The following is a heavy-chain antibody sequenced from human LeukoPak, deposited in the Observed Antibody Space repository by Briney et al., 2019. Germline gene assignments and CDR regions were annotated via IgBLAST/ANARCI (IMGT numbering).Heavy chain of an antibody. J-gene: IGHJ5*02. CDR3: ARDLRNYYDSSGYYHLKNPNWFDP. CDR1: GYTFTSYG. Sequence: EASVKVSCKAPGYTFTSYGISWVRQAPGQGLEWMGWISAYNGNTNYAQKLQGRVTMTTDTSTSTAYMELRSLRSDDTAVYYCARDLRNYYDSSGYYHLKNPNWFDPWGQGTLVTVSS. CDR2: ISAYNGNT. V-gene: IGHV1-18*01. D-gene: IGHD3-22*01.